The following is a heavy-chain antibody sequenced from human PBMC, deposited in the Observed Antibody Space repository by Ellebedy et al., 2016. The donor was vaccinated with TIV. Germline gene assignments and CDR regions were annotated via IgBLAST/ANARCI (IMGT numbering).Heavy chain of an antibody. CDR3: ARGIGYLSPDAFDI. CDR1: GGTFSSYA. J-gene: IGHJ3*02. CDR2: IIPIFGTA. V-gene: IGHV1-69*13. D-gene: IGHD6-25*01. Sequence: ASVKVSCKASGGTFSSYAISWVRQAPGQGLEWMGGIIPIFGTANYAQKFQGRVTITADESTSTAYMELSSLRSEDTAVYYCARGIGYLSPDAFDIWGQGTMVTVSS.